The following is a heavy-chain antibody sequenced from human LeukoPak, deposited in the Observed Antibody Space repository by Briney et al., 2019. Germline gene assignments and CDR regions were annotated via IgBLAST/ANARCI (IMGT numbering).Heavy chain of an antibody. CDR2: ISSSGSTI. CDR3: ARQTTYYDILTGYERGPSFDY. D-gene: IGHD3-9*01. J-gene: IGHJ4*02. V-gene: IGHV3-48*03. Sequence: GGSLRLSCAASGFTFSSYEMNWVRQAPGKGLEWVSYISSSGSTIYYADSVKGRFTISRDNAKNSLYLQMNSLRAEDTAVYYCARQTTYYDILTGYERGPSFDYWGQGTLVTVSS. CDR1: GFTFSSYE.